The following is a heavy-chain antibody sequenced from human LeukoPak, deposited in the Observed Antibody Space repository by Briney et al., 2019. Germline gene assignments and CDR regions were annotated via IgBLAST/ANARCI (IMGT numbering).Heavy chain of an antibody. CDR3: ARDPGVRWLVGFDY. V-gene: IGHV3-48*01. CDR1: GFTFNNYI. J-gene: IGHJ4*02. CDR2: ISSGSGTM. D-gene: IGHD6-19*01. Sequence: SGGSLRLSCAASGFTFNNYIMTWVRQAPGRGLEWVSYISSGSGTMYYADSVKGRFTISRDNSENTLYLRMDSLRAEDTAVYYCARDPGVRWLVGFDYWGQGTLVTVSS.